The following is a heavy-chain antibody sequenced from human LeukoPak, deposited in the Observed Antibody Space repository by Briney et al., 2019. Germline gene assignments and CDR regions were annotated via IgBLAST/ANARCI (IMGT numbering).Heavy chain of an antibody. Sequence: SETLSLTCTVSGGSISSYYWSWIRQPPGKGLEWIGYIYYSGSTNYNPSLKSRVTISVDTSKNQFSLKLSSVTAADTAVYYCARYYGSGTHFDYWGQGTLVTVSS. V-gene: IGHV4-59*01. CDR2: IYYSGST. J-gene: IGHJ4*02. CDR1: GGSISSYY. CDR3: ARYYGSGTHFDY. D-gene: IGHD3-10*01.